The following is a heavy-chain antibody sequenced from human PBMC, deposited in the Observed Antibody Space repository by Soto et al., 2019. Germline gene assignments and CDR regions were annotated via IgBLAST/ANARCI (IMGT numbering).Heavy chain of an antibody. J-gene: IGHJ4*02. Sequence: LRLSCAASGFPFSFYSMNWVRQAPGKGLEWISYITSTSSAINYADSVRGRFTISRDNAMRSLFLHMNSLRDEDTAVYYCARDGKGAAYTHGPYYFDYWGQGALVTVSS. CDR2: ITSTSSAI. CDR1: GFPFSFYS. D-gene: IGHD1-1*01. V-gene: IGHV3-48*02. CDR3: ARDGKGAAYTHGPYYFDY.